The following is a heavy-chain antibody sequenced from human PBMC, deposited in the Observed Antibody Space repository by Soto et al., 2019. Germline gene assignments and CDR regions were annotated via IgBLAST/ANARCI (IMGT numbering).Heavy chain of an antibody. CDR2: IIPIFGTA. Sequence: SVTVSCKASGGTFSSYAISWVRQAPGQGLEWMGGIIPIFGTANYAQKFQGRVTITADKSTSTAYMELSSLGSEDTAVYYCARGRVDTAMVYYYYYGMDVWGQGTTVTVSS. V-gene: IGHV1-69*06. CDR3: ARGRVDTAMVYYYYYGMDV. D-gene: IGHD5-18*01. J-gene: IGHJ6*02. CDR1: GGTFSSYA.